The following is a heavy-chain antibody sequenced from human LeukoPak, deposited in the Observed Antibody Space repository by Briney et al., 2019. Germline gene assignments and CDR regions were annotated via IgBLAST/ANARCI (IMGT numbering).Heavy chain of an antibody. CDR1: GGSISSYY. Sequence: SSETLSLTCTVSGGSISSYYWSWIRQPAGKGLEWIGRIYTSGSTNYNPSLKSRVTMSVDTSKNQFSLKLSSVTAADTAVYYCARVGGYCSSTSCFEDAFDIWGQGTMVTVSS. V-gene: IGHV4-4*07. CDR2: IYTSGST. D-gene: IGHD2-2*03. J-gene: IGHJ3*02. CDR3: ARVGGYCSSTSCFEDAFDI.